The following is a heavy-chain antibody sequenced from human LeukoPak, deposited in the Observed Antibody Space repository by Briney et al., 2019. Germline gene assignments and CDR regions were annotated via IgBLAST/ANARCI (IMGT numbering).Heavy chain of an antibody. D-gene: IGHD2-2*01. V-gene: IGHV3-64D*06. CDR1: GFTFSSYA. J-gene: IGHJ4*02. Sequence: PGGSLRLSCSASGFTFSSYAMHWVRQAPGKGLEYVSGINNNGGSTNYADSVKGRFTISRDNSKNTLYLQMSRLRAEDTAVYYCVKYDCSSTSCHFGYWGQGTLVTVSS. CDR2: INNNGGST. CDR3: VKYDCSSTSCHFGY.